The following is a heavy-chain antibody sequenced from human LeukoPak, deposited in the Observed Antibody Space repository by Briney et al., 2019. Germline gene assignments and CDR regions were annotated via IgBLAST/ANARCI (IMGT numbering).Heavy chain of an antibody. CDR2: IYYSGST. J-gene: IGHJ4*02. D-gene: IGHD3-22*01. Sequence: SETLSLTYTVSGGSISSSSYYWGWIRQPPGKGLEWIGSIYYSGSTYYNPSLKSRVTISVDTSKNQFSLKLSSVTAADTAVYYCARNYYDSSGRDDYWGQGTLVTVSS. V-gene: IGHV4-39*07. CDR3: ARNYYDSSGRDDY. CDR1: GGSISSSSYY.